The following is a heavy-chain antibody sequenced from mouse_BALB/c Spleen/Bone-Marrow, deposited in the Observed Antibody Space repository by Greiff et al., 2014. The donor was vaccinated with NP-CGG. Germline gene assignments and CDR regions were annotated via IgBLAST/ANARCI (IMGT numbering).Heavy chain of an antibody. D-gene: IGHD2-10*02. Sequence: VQLQQSGAELARPGASVKMSCKASGYTFTSNTMHWVKQRPGQGLEWIGYINPSSGYTNYNQKFKDKATLTADKSSSTAYMQLSSLTSEDSAVYYCAYGNYGYAMDYWGQGTSVTVSS. J-gene: IGHJ4*01. V-gene: IGHV1-4*01. CDR2: INPSSGYT. CDR1: GYTFTSNT. CDR3: AYGNYGYAMDY.